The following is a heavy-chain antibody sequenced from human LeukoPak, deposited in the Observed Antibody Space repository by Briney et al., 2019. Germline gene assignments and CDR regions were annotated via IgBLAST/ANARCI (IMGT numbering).Heavy chain of an antibody. CDR1: GFTFSSYA. J-gene: IGHJ4*02. CDR3: AKDGWNYPYYFDY. D-gene: IGHD1-7*01. CDR2: ISGSGGST. V-gene: IGHV3-23*01. Sequence: GGSLRLSCAASGFTFSSYAMSWVRQAPGKGLEWVSAISGSGGSTYYADSVKGRFTISRDNPKNTLYLQMNSLRAEDTAVYYCAKDGWNYPYYFDYWGQGTLVTVSS.